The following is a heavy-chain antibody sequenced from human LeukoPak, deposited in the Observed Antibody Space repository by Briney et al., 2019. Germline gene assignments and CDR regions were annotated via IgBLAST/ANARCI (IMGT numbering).Heavy chain of an antibody. J-gene: IGHJ5*02. CDR3: ASTPLENDSSGYRFDP. CDR1: GGTFSSYA. Sequence: SVKVSCKASGGTFSSYAIGWVRQDPGQGLEWVGGIIPIFGTANYAQKFQGRVTITADESTSTAYMELSSLRSEDTAVYYCASTPLENDSSGYRFDPWGQGTLVTVSS. CDR2: IIPIFGTA. V-gene: IGHV1-69*13. D-gene: IGHD3-22*01.